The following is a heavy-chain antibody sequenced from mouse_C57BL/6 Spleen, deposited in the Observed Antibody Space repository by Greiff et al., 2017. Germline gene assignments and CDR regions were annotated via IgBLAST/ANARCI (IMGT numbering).Heavy chain of an antibody. J-gene: IGHJ4*01. D-gene: IGHD2-4*01. V-gene: IGHV1-5*01. CDR2: IYPGNSDT. Sequence: VQLQQSGTVLARPGASVKMSCKTSGYTFTSYWMHWVKQRPGQGLEWIGAIYPGNSDTSYNQKFKGKAKLTAVTSASTAYMELSSLTNEDSAVYYCTRSSMDDYDEEDAMDYWGQGTSVTVSS. CDR3: TRSSMDDYDEEDAMDY. CDR1: GYTFTSYW.